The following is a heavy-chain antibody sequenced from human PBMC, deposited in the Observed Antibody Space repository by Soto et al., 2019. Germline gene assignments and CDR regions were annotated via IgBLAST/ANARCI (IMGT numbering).Heavy chain of an antibody. Sequence: QVQLVQSGAEVKKPGSSVKVSCKASGGTFSSYAISWVRQAPGQGLEWMGGIIPIFGTANYAQKFQGRVTITVDESTSTAYMELSSLRSEDTAVYSCARGPENYYDSSGYYYASFDYWGQGTLVTVSS. CDR2: IIPIFGTA. CDR1: GGTFSSYA. D-gene: IGHD3-22*01. CDR3: ARGPENYYDSSGYYYASFDY. V-gene: IGHV1-69*01. J-gene: IGHJ4*02.